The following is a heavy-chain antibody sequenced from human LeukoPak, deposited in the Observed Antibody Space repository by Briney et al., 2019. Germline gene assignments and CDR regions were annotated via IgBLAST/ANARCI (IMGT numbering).Heavy chain of an antibody. D-gene: IGHD2-2*01. CDR2: IYSGGDI. CDR1: GFTVSRNY. Sequence: GGSLRLSCAASGFTVSRNYMSWVRQAPGKGLEWVSVIYSGGDIYYADSVKGRFTISRDISKNTLYLQMNSLRAEDTAFYYCARSPPASPFDYWGQGTLVTVSS. CDR3: ARSPPASPFDY. V-gene: IGHV3-53*01. J-gene: IGHJ4*02.